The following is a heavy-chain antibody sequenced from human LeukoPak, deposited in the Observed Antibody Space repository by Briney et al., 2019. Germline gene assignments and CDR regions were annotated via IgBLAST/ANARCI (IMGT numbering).Heavy chain of an antibody. V-gene: IGHV3-30*18. D-gene: IGHD6-19*01. CDR1: GLTFSSHW. CDR3: AKEGSSGWYFDY. Sequence: GGSLRLSCAASGLTFSSHWMHWVRQAPGKGLEWVAVISYDGSNKYYADSVKGRFTISRDNSKNTLYLQMNSLRAEDTAVYYCAKEGSSGWYFDYWAREPWSPSPQ. CDR2: ISYDGSNK. J-gene: IGHJ4*02.